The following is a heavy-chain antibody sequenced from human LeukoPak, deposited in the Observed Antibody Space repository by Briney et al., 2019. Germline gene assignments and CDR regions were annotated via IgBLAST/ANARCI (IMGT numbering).Heavy chain of an antibody. D-gene: IGHD6-25*01. J-gene: IGHJ4*02. V-gene: IGHV4-34*01. CDR3: ARVYSSAKTFDY. CDR1: GGSFSGYY. CDR2: INHSGST. Sequence: KPSETLSLTCAVCGGSFSGYYWSWIRQPPGKGLEWIGEINHSGSTNYNPSPKSRVTISVDTSKNQFSLKLSSVTAADTAVYYCARVYSSAKTFDYWGQGTLVTVSS.